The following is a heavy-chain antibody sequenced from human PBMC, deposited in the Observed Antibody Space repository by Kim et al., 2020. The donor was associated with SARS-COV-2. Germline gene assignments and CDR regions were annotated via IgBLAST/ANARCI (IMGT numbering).Heavy chain of an antibody. CDR3: ARSIWSGYFQMDS. J-gene: IGHJ4*02. CDR1: GYTFTDYV. CDR2: LNTNTETP. D-gene: IGHD3-3*01. Sequence: ASVKVSCKASGYTFTDYVMNGVRRAPGQGLDWMGCLNTNTETPTYAQGFTGGFVFSWDTPVSTAYLQTSSLKAEDIAIYYCARSIWSGYFQMDSWGQGTLVTVSS. V-gene: IGHV7-4-1*02.